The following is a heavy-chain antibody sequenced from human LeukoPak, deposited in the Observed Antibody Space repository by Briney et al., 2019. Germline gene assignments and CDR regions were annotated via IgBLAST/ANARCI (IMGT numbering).Heavy chain of an antibody. Sequence: PSETLSLTCTVSGYSISSTYYWGWIRPPQGKGLEWIGSIYHSGSTSYNPSLKSRVTISVDTSKNQFSLKLTSVTAADTAVYYCARVYCSGGSYYPTGYWGQGTLVTVSS. D-gene: IGHD2-15*01. V-gene: IGHV4-38-2*02. CDR2: IYHSGST. J-gene: IGHJ4*02. CDR3: ARVYCSGGSYYPTGY. CDR1: GYSISSTYY.